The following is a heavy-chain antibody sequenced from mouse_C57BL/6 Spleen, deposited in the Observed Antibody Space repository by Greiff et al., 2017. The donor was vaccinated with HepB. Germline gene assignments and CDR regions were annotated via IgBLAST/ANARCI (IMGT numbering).Heavy chain of an antibody. CDR3: ARKLGEGGFFDY. CDR1: GFTFSDYG. D-gene: IGHD4-1*01. V-gene: IGHV5-17*01. CDR2: ISSGSSTI. Sequence: EVKLMESGGGLVKPGGSLKLSCAASGFTFSDYGMHWVRQAPEKGLEWVAYISSGSSTIYYADTVKGRFTISRDNAKNTLFLQMTSLRSEDTAMYYCARKLGEGGFFDYWGQGTTLTVSS. J-gene: IGHJ2*01.